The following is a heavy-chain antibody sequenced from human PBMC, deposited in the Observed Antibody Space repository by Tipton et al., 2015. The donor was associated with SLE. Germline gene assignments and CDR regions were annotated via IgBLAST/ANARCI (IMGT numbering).Heavy chain of an antibody. CDR1: GFTFDDYA. D-gene: IGHD3-22*01. Sequence: SLRLSCAASGFTFDDYAMHWVRQAPGKGLEWVSSINPDGNYIHYADSVKGRFTVSRDNARNSLYLQITSLRAEDTALYYCARKCTGYCYSFDSWGQGTLVTVAS. V-gene: IGHV3-21*03. J-gene: IGHJ4*02. CDR3: ARKCTGYCYSFDS. CDR2: INPDGNYI.